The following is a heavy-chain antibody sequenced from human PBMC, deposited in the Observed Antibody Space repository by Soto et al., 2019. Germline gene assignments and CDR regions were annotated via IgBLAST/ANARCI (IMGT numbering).Heavy chain of an antibody. CDR2: IYYSGST. CDR1: GGSISSYY. Sequence: SETLSLTCTVSGGSISSYYWSWIRQPPGKGLEWIGYIYYSGSTNYNPSLKSRVTISVDTSKNQFSLKLSSVTAADTAVYYCAREDYYYYYMDVWGKGTTVTVSS. V-gene: IGHV4-59*01. CDR3: AREDYYYYYMDV. J-gene: IGHJ6*03.